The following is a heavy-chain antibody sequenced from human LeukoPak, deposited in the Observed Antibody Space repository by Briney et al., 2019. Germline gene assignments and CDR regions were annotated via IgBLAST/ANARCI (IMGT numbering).Heavy chain of an antibody. J-gene: IGHJ4*02. CDR3: ARDEHQYYSESSGRFDF. CDR2: IKQDGSEK. CDR1: GFTFSSYG. V-gene: IGHV3-7*04. D-gene: IGHD3-22*01. Sequence: GGSLRLSCAASGFTFSSYGMHWVRQAPGKGLEWVANIKQDGSEKYYVDSARGRFTISRDNAENSLYLQMNSLRAEDTAVYYCARDEHQYYSESSGRFDFWGQGVLVTVSS.